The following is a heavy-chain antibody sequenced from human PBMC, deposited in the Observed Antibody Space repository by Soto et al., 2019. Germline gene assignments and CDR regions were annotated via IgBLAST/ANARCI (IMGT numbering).Heavy chain of an antibody. V-gene: IGHV1-18*01. J-gene: IGHJ5*02. D-gene: IGHD2-2*01. CDR1: GYTFTSYG. Sequence: QVQLVQSGAEVKKPGASVKVSCKASGYTFTSYGISWVRQAPGQGLEWMGWISAYNGNTNYAQKLKGRGTMTTDTSTSTAYMELRSLRSDDTAVYYCARVRDIVVVPAAGGWFDPWGQGTLVTVSS. CDR2: ISAYNGNT. CDR3: ARVRDIVVVPAAGGWFDP.